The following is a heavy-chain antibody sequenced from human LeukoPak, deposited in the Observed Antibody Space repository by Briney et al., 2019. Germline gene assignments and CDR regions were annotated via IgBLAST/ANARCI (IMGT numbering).Heavy chain of an antibody. J-gene: IGHJ5*02. CDR3: ARDYGSTEYSSSSDWFDP. V-gene: IGHV1-18*01. CDR1: GYTFTSYG. Sequence: ASVKVSCKASGYTFTSYGISWVRQAPGQGVEWMGWISAYNGNTNYAQKLQGRVTMTTDTSTSTAYMELRSLRSDDTAVYYCARDYGSTEYSSSSDWFDPWGQGTLVTVSS. D-gene: IGHD6-6*01. CDR2: ISAYNGNT.